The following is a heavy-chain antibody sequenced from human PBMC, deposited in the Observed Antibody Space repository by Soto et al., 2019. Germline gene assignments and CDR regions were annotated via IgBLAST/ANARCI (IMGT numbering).Heavy chain of an antibody. CDR1: GFTFSSYS. D-gene: IGHD3-22*01. J-gene: IGHJ4*02. V-gene: IGHV3-21*04. CDR3: GRDTYYDGSGYHSGGVDF. CDR2: ISSSSSYI. Sequence: GGSLRLSCAASGFTFSSYSMNWVRQAPGKGLEWVSSISSSSSYIYYADSVKGRFTISRDNAKDSLYLQMNSLRAEDTAVYYCGRDTYYDGSGYHSGGVDFWGQGTLVTVSS.